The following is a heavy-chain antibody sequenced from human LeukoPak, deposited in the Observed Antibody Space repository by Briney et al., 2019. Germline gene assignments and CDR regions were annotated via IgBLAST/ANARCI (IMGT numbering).Heavy chain of an antibody. CDR2: ISSSGITI. CDR1: GFTFSDYY. CDR3: AREENGDYDVWFDP. Sequence: GGSLRLSCAASGFTFSDYYMSWIRQAPGKGLEWVSYISSSGITIYYADSVKGRFTISRDNAKNSLYLQMNSLRAEDTAVYYCAREENGDYDVWFDPWGQGTLVTVS. V-gene: IGHV3-11*04. J-gene: IGHJ5*02. D-gene: IGHD4-17*01.